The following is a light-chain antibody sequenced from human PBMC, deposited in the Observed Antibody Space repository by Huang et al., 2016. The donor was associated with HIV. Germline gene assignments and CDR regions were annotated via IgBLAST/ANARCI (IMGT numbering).Light chain of an antibody. J-gene: IGKJ1*01. CDR3: HHYGATQWA. CDR2: DAS. CDR1: QSLDKGF. Sequence: ELVLTQSPGTLSSSPGGAAVISCRASQSLDKGFLAWYRQKPGQAPELLIFDASKRPSDIPDRFVGRGSVTDFSLTINGLDPEDFAFYFCHHYGATQWAFGRGTRVEMK. V-gene: IGKV3-20*01.